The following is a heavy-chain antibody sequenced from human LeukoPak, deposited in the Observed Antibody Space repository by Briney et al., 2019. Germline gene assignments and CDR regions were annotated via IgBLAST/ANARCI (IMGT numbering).Heavy chain of an antibody. CDR2: IYSGGST. Sequence: GGSLRLSCAASEFSVGSNYMTWVRQAPGKGLEWVSLIYSGGSTYYADSVKGRFTISRDNSKNTLYLQMNSLRAEDTAVYYCARDWSSTYWGQGTLVTVSS. CDR3: ARDWSSTY. J-gene: IGHJ4*02. CDR1: EFSVGSNY. D-gene: IGHD6-13*01. V-gene: IGHV3-66*01.